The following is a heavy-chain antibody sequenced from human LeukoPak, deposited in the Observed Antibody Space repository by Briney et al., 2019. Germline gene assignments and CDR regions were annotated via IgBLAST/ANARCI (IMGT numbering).Heavy chain of an antibody. D-gene: IGHD3-10*01. V-gene: IGHV4-39*01. CDR2: SDYSGTT. CDR1: GGSIVRSGFL. Sequence: PSETLSLTCTVSGGSIVRSGFLWGWIRQPPGKGLEGIGTSDYSGTTSYNPSLKSRVSISINTSKNQFSLRLNSVTAADAAVYSCARHNARPLSVRGDIDYWGQGPLVTVSS. CDR3: ARHNARPLSVRGDIDY. J-gene: IGHJ4*02.